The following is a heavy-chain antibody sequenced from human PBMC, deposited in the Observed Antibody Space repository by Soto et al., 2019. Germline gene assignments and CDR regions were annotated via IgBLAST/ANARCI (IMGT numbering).Heavy chain of an antibody. V-gene: IGHV1-69*13. CDR2: IIPIFGTA. Sequence: GASVKVSCKASGGTFSSYAISWVRQAPGQGLEWMGGIIPIFGTANYAQKFQGRVTITADESTSTAYMELSSLRSEDTAVYYCAKFRGIPVAMRYYYYYGMDVWGQGTTVTVSS. CDR1: GGTFSSYA. CDR3: AKFRGIPVAMRYYYYYGMDV. D-gene: IGHD2-2*01. J-gene: IGHJ6*02.